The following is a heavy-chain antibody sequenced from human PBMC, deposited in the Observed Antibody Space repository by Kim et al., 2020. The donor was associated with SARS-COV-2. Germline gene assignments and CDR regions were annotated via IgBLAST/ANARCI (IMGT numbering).Heavy chain of an antibody. Sequence: GGSLRLSCAASGFTFRSYSMNWVRQAPGKGLEWVSAISSSSSYIYYADSVKGRFTISRDNAKNSLYLQMNSLRAEDTAVYYCACWLFVGSDYWGQGTLVTVSS. CDR3: ACWLFVGSDY. J-gene: IGHJ4*02. V-gene: IGHV3-21*01. CDR2: ISSSSSYI. CDR1: GFTFRSYS. D-gene: IGHD3-22*01.